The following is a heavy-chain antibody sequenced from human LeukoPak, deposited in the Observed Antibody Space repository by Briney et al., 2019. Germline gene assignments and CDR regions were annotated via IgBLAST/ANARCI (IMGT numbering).Heavy chain of an antibody. J-gene: IGHJ4*02. CDR1: GFTFSSYA. D-gene: IGHD5-24*01. Sequence: GGSLRLSCAVSGFTFSSYAMSWVRQPQGQGMELVSAISGSGGSTYSADSVKGRFIISRDNTKNSLFLQMNSLRVEDTATYFCARWLDGYIPLVSWGQGTLVTVSS. CDR3: ARWLDGYIPLVS. CDR2: ISGSGGST. V-gene: IGHV3-23*01.